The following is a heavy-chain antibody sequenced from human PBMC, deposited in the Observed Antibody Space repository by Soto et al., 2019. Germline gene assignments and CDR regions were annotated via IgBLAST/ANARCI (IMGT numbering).Heavy chain of an antibody. CDR3: AWGTVGAIGHVFDY. CDR1: GGSISSGGYS. J-gene: IGHJ4*02. D-gene: IGHD1-26*01. Sequence: SETLSLTCAVSGGSISSGGYSWSWIRQPPGKGLEWIGYIYHSGSTYYNPSLKSRVTISVDRSKNQFSLKLSSVTAADTAVYYCAWGTVGAIGHVFDYWGQGTLVTVSS. CDR2: IYHSGST. V-gene: IGHV4-30-2*01.